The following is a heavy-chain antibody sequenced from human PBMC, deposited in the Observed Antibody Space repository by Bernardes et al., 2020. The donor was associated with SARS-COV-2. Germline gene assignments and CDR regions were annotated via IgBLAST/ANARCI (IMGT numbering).Heavy chain of an antibody. D-gene: IGHD3-22*01. CDR3: AREVPKYRDSSGYAHYYYAMDV. CDR1: GFTFDDYA. Sequence: GGSLRLSCAASGFTFDDYAMHWVRQAPGKGLEWVGRVRNKGSNFSTKYAASVEGRFIISRDDSKKSVYLQMNSLKIEDTAVYYCAREVPKYRDSSGYAHYYYAMDVWGQGTTVTVSS. V-gene: IGHV3-72*01. CDR2: VRNKGSNFST. J-gene: IGHJ6*02.